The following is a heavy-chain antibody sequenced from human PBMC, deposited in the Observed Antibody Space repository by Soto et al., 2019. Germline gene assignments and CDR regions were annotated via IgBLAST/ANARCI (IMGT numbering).Heavy chain of an antibody. CDR3: AKDGDMGSGMAV. CDR2: ISYEVRNE. D-gene: IGHD2-15*01. Sequence: GWCLRLSCASCGSTLTSSGVDWVRHAPGKGMVWVSVISYEVRNEYYADSVKGLFTISRDNSKNTLYLQMNSLRAEDPAVHSCAKDGDMGSGMAVWRHGTTDTVSS. J-gene: IGHJ6*02. CDR1: GSTLTSSG. V-gene: IGHV3-30*18.